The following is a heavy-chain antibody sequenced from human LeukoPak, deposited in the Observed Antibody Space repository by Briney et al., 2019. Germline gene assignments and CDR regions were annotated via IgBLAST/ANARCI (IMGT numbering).Heavy chain of an antibody. CDR3: ARVGCELLHRAFDI. J-gene: IGHJ3*02. D-gene: IGHD1-26*01. CDR2: IRRNGRTI. Sequence: PGGSLRLSCAASGFNFSSYEMKWGRQAPGKGLGWVSYIRRNGRTIYYADSVKGRFTISRDNAKHSLYLQMNSLRAEDTAVYHCARVGCELLHRAFDIWGQGTMVTVSS. CDR1: GFNFSSYE. V-gene: IGHV3-48*03.